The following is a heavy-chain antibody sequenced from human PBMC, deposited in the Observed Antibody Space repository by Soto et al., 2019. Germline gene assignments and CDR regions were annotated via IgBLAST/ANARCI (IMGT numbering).Heavy chain of an antibody. CDR2: MNPNSGNT. J-gene: IGHJ6*03. CDR3: AREWRCSSTSCYVGYYYMDV. CDR1: GYTFTSYD. V-gene: IGHV1-8*01. Sequence: ASVKVSCKASGYTFTSYDINWVRQATGQGLEWMGWMNPNSGNTGYAQKFQGRVTMTRNTSISTAYMELSSLRSEDTAVYYCAREWRCSSTSCYVGYYYMDVWGKGTTVTVSS. D-gene: IGHD2-2*01.